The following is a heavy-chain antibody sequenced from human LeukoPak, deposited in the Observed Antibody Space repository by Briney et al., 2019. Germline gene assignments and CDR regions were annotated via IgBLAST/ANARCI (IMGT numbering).Heavy chain of an antibody. J-gene: IGHJ5*02. CDR3: ARLWYSSSWYLSYWFDP. CDR1: GGSFSGYY. CDR2: IYYSGST. V-gene: IGHV4-39*01. D-gene: IGHD6-13*01. Sequence: SETLSLTCAVYGGSFSGYYWGWIRQPPGKGLEWIGSIYYSGSTYYNPSLKSRVTISVDTSKNQFSLKLSSVTAADTAVYYCARLWYSSSWYLSYWFDPWGQGTLVTVSS.